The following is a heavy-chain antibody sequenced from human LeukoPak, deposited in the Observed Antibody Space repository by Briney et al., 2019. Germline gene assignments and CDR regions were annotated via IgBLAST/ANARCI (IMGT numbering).Heavy chain of an antibody. CDR2: IIPIFGIA. V-gene: IGHV1-69*04. CDR1: GGTFSSYA. CDR3: ASYQQWLVKGTFDY. D-gene: IGHD6-19*01. J-gene: IGHJ4*02. Sequence: SVKVSCKASGGTFSSYAISWVRQAPGQGLEWMGRIIPIFGIANYAQKFQGRVTITADKSTSTAYMELSSLRSEDTAVYYCASYQQWLVKGTFDYWGQGTLVTVSS.